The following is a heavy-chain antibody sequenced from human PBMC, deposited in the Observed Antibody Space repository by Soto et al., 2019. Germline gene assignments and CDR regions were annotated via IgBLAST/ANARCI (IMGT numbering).Heavy chain of an antibody. V-gene: IGHV4-4*02. Sequence: QVQLQESGPGLVKPSGTLSLTCAVSGGSISSSNWWSWVRQPPGKGLEWIGEIYYSGSTTNYNPSLKSRVTISVDGPKNEFSLNLSSVTAADTAVYYCARGIVGATRAWGQGTLVTVSS. CDR3: ARGIVGATRA. CDR2: IYYSGSTT. CDR1: GGSISSSNW. D-gene: IGHD1-26*01. J-gene: IGHJ5*02.